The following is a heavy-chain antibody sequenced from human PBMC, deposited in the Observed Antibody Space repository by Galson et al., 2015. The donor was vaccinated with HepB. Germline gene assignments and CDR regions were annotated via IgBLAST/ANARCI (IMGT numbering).Heavy chain of an antibody. D-gene: IGHD3-22*01. Sequence: SLRLSCAASQFTFSNYDMHWVRQVSGKGLEWVAAIGRAGDTYYADSVKGRFTISRENALRSFYLQMNSLSAGGTAVYYCARLTFYSTGYHYAYWGQGTPVTVSS. J-gene: IGHJ4*02. V-gene: IGHV3-13*04. CDR1: QFTFSNYD. CDR3: ARLTFYSTGYHYAY. CDR2: IGRAGDT.